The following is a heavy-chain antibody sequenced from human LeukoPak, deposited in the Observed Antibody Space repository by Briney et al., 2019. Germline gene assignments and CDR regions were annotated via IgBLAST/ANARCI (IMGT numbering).Heavy chain of an antibody. V-gene: IGHV3-53*01. J-gene: IGHJ4*02. CDR2: IYSGGST. Sequence: PGGSLRLSCSASGFSFSSYTMTWVRQAPGKGLEWVSFIYSGGSTHYSDSVKGRFTIPRDNAKNSLYLQMNSLRAEDTAVYYCTRDPRRLDYWGQGTLVTVSS. CDR3: TRDPRRLDY. CDR1: GFSFSSYT.